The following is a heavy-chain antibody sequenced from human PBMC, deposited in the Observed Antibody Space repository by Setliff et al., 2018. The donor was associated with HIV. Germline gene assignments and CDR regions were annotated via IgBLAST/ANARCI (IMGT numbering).Heavy chain of an antibody. CDR2: IYFTGSS. CDR3: ARVQMAYAAFDV. CDR1: GGSISTYY. D-gene: IGHD4-17*01. V-gene: IGHV4-59*01. J-gene: IGHJ3*01. Sequence: PSETLSLTCTVSGGSISTYYWSWIRQPPGGGLEWIGSIYFTGSSDNNPSLKSRVTLSVDTSKHQFSLKLSSVTAADTAVYYCARVQMAYAAFDVWGQGTMVTVSS.